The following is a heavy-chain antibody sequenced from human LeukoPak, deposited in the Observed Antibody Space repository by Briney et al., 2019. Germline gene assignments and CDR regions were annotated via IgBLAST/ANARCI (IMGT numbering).Heavy chain of an antibody. CDR2: IWYDGSNK. CDR3: AKRGIVIRGVLIFGFHKEAYYFDS. V-gene: IGHV3-33*06. D-gene: IGHD3-10*01. Sequence: PGRSLRLSCAASGFTFSSYGMHWVRQAPGKGLEWVAVIWYDGSNKYYADSVKGRFTISRDNSLNTLYLQMNSLRAEDTAVYFCAKRGIVIRGVLIFGFHKEAYYFDSWGQGILVTVSS. J-gene: IGHJ4*02. CDR1: GFTFSSYG.